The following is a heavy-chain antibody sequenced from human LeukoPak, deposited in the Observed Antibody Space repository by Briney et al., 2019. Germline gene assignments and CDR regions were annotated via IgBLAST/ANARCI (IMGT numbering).Heavy chain of an antibody. D-gene: IGHD6-19*01. V-gene: IGHV3-23*01. J-gene: IGHJ4*02. Sequence: GGSLRLSCAASGFPFPTYAMTWVRQAPGKGLEWVSAITSTGGSTFYADSVKGRFTSSRDNSKNTLFLQMNSLRVEDTDVYYCAKDHSSGWSDFWGQGTLVTVSS. CDR3: AKDHSSGWSDF. CDR1: GFPFPTYA. CDR2: ITSTGGST.